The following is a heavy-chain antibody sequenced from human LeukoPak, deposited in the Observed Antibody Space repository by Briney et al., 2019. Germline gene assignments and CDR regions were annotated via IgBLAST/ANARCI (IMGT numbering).Heavy chain of an antibody. V-gene: IGHV1-69*05. CDR2: IIPIFGTA. Sequence: ASVKVSCKASGGIFSSYAISWVRQAPGQGLEWMGRIIPIFGTANYAQKFQGRVTITTDDSTSTAYMELSSLRSEDTAVYYCARDRHIVVVTAPKGAFDIWGQGTMVTVSS. D-gene: IGHD2-21*02. CDR3: ARDRHIVVVTAPKGAFDI. J-gene: IGHJ3*02. CDR1: GGIFSSYA.